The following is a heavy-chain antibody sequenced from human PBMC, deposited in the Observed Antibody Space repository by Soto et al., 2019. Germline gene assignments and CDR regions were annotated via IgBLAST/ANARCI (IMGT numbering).Heavy chain of an antibody. Sequence: TLSLTCTVSGGSNIRDGYYWSWIRQHPGKGLEWIAYISYSGSSYSNPSLKSRVTISADTSKNQFSLRLTSVTAADTAVYFCARAPPAGSADFWGQGTLVTVSS. CDR2: ISYSGSS. J-gene: IGHJ4*02. CDR3: ARAPPAGSADF. D-gene: IGHD2-2*01. CDR1: GGSNIRDGYY. V-gene: IGHV4-31*03.